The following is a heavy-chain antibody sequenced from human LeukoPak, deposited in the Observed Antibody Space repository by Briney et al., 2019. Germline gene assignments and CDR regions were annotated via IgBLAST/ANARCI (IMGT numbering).Heavy chain of an antibody. CDR3: ARDRTAAASIFDY. V-gene: IGHV3-21*01. Sequence: GGSLRLSCAASGFTFSSYSMNWVRQTPGKGLEWVSSISSSSSYIYYADSVKGRFTISRDNAKNSLYLQMNSLRAEDTAVYYCARDRTAAASIFDYWGQGTLVTVSS. J-gene: IGHJ4*02. D-gene: IGHD6-13*01. CDR2: ISSSSSYI. CDR1: GFTFSSYS.